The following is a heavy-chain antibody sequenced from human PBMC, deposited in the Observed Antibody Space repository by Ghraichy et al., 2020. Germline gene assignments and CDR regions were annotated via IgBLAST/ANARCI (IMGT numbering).Heavy chain of an antibody. V-gene: IGHV4-39*01. Sequence: SETLSLTCTVSGGSISSSSYYWGWIRQPPRKGLEWIGSIYYSGSTYYNPSLKSRVTISVDTSKNQFSLKLSSVTAADTAVYYCARHSLTTNYYYYGMDVWGQGTTVTVSS. D-gene: IGHD4-11*01. CDR3: ARHSLTTNYYYYGMDV. CDR2: IYYSGST. J-gene: IGHJ6*02. CDR1: GGSISSSSYY.